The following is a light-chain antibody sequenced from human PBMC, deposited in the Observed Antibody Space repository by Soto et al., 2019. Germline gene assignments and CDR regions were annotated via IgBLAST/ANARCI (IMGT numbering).Light chain of an antibody. CDR3: STWDGSLPGEV. V-gene: IGLV1-51*01. CDR1: SSNIGNNY. CDR2: DNN. Sequence: QSVLTQSPSASAAPGQKVTISCSGSSSNIGNNYVSWYQQLPGTAPKLLMYDNNKRPSGIPDRFSGSKSGTSGTLDITGLQTGDEADYYCSTWDGSLPGEVFGGGTQLTVL. J-gene: IGLJ2*01.